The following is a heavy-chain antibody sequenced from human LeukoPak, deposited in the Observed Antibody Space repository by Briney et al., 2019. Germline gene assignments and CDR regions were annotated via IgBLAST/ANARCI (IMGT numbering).Heavy chain of an antibody. CDR2: IYPGDSDT. CDR1: GFSFTNYG. Sequence: GESLNISGKGSGFSFTNYGMGGARQMPGKGLEWMGIIYPGDSDTRYSPSFQGQVTISADKSISTAYLQWSSLTASDTAMSTCARVGTKRIEFDYWGQGTLVTVSS. V-gene: IGHV5-51*01. J-gene: IGHJ4*02. CDR3: ARVGTKRIEFDY. D-gene: IGHD2-15*01.